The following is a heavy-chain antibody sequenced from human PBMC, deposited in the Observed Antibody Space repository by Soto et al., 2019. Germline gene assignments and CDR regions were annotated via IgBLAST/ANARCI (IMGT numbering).Heavy chain of an antibody. CDR2: INSYGSST. J-gene: IGHJ5*02. CDR3: ARDFEIEGFDP. V-gene: IGHV3-74*01. CDR1: GFTFLSYW. Sequence: GGSLRLSCAPCGFTFLSYWMHWFHQAPGQGLVCVSRINSYGSSTSYADSVKGRFTSSRDNAKNTLYLQMNSLRAEDTAVYYCARDFEIEGFDPWGQGTLVTVAS. D-gene: IGHD3-9*01.